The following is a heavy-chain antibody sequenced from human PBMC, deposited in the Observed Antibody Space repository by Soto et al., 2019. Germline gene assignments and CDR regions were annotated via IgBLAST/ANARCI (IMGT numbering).Heavy chain of an antibody. CDR1: GYTFTSYY. CDR2: INPSGGST. J-gene: IGHJ6*02. CDR3: ARGRDLLHYYYYGMDV. D-gene: IGHD1-26*01. V-gene: IGHV1-46*01. Sequence: QVQLVQSGAEVKKPGASVKVSCKASGYTFTSYYMHWVRQAPGQGLEWMGIINPSGGSTSYAQKFQGRVTMTRDTSTSTVYMELSSLRSEDTAVYYCARGRDLLHYYYYGMDVWGQGTTVTVSS.